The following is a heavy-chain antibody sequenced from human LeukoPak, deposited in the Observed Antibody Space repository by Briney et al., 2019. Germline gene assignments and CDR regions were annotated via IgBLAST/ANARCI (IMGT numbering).Heavy chain of an antibody. CDR2: ISNKVNSDTT. CDR1: GSIFSEHY. V-gene: IGHV3-72*01. CDR3: ANTYLY. J-gene: IGHJ4*02. D-gene: IGHD3-16*01. Sequence: PGGSLRLSCAASGSIFSEHYMDWVRQAPGKGLEWVGRISNKVNSDTTEYAASVRGRFSISRDDSKNLLYLQMNSLKSEGTALYYCANTYLYWGQGTLVTVSS.